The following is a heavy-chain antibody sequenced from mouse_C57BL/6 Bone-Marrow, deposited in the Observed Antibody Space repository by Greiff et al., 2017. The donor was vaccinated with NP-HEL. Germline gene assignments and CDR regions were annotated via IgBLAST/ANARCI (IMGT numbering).Heavy chain of an antibody. J-gene: IGHJ4*01. Sequence: QVQLKQPGAELVRPGTSVKLSCKASGYTFTSYWMHWVKQRPGQGLEWIGVIDPSDSYTNYNQKFKGKATLTVDTSSSTAYMQLSSLTSEDSAVYYCAGYIYYYAMDYWGQGTLVTVSS. CDR3: AGYIYYYAMDY. V-gene: IGHV1-59*01. CDR2: IDPSDSYT. CDR1: GYTFTSYW. D-gene: IGHD2-2*01.